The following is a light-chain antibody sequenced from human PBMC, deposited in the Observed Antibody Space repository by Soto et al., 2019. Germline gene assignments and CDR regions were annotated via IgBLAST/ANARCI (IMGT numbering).Light chain of an antibody. J-gene: IGLJ2*01. CDR1: SSDVGTYNY. Sequence: QSALTQPASVSGSPGQSITISCTGTSSDVGTYNYVSWYQQHPGKAPKVMIYDVSNRPSGVSNRFSGSKSGNTASLTISGLQAEDEADYYCSSYTGSSTSVIFGGGTKLT. V-gene: IGLV2-14*03. CDR3: SSYTGSSTSVI. CDR2: DVS.